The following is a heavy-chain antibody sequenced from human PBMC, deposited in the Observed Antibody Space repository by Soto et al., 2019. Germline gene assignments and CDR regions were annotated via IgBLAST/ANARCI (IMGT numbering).Heavy chain of an antibody. J-gene: IGHJ6*02. CDR3: ALPPYDFWASSGMDV. CDR2: ISGTGGNT. D-gene: IGHD3-3*01. CDR1: GFTFSTYA. Sequence: GGSLRLSCAASGFTFSTYAMSWVRQAPGKGLEWVSAISGTGGNTYYADSVKGRFTISRDNSKNTLNLQMNNLRADDTAVYYCALPPYDFWASSGMDVWGQGTTVTVSS. V-gene: IGHV3-23*01.